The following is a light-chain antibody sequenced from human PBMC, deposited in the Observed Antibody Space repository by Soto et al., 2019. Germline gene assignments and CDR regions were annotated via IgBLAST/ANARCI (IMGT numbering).Light chain of an antibody. J-gene: IGLJ3*02. CDR3: GSYAGSYTVV. Sequence: QSALTQPRSVSGSPGQSATISCTGTSSDVGGYNYVSWYQQHPRKAPKLMIYDVSKRPSGVPDRFSGSKSGNTASLTIAGLHAEDEADYYCGSYAGSYTVVFGGGTKLTVL. V-gene: IGLV2-11*01. CDR2: DVS. CDR1: SSDVGGYNY.